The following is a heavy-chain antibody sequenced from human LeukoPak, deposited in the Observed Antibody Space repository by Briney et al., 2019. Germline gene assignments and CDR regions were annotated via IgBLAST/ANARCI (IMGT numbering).Heavy chain of an antibody. CDR1: GVTFSSYA. CDR2: ISYDGTNK. D-gene: IGHD6-19*01. V-gene: IGHV3-30-3*01. CDR3: ARETSSGWEFDY. J-gene: IGHJ4*02. Sequence: GRSLRLSCAASGVTFSSYAMHWVRQAPGKGLEWVAVISYDGTNKYYADSVKGRFTISRDNSKNTLYLQMNSLRAEDTAVYYCARETSSGWEFDYWGQGTLVTVSS.